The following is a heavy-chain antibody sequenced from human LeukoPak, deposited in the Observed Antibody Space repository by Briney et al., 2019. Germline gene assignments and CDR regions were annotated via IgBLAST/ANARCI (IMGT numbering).Heavy chain of an antibody. CDR3: ARERITMVRGDTFDP. CDR1: GGSFSGYY. Sequence: SETLSLTCAVYGGSFSGYYWSWIRQPPGKGLEWIGEINHSGSTNYNPSLKSRVTISVDTSKNQFSLKLSSVTAADTAVYYCARERITMVRGDTFDPWGQGTLVTVSS. J-gene: IGHJ5*02. D-gene: IGHD3-10*01. CDR2: INHSGST. V-gene: IGHV4-34*01.